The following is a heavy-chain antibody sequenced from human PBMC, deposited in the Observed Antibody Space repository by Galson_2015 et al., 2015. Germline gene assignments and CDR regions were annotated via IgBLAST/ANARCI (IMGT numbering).Heavy chain of an antibody. V-gene: IGHV3-7*01. CDR1: GFTFSIYW. CDR2: IKPDGSEK. CDR3: ARDRLYGSGSYYENDAFDI. Sequence: SLRLSCAASGFTFSIYWMTWVRQAPGKGLEWVANIKPDGSEKYYVDSVKGRFAISRDNAKNSLYLQMNSLRAEDTAVYYCARDRLYGSGSYYENDAFDIWGQGTMVIVSS. J-gene: IGHJ3*02. D-gene: IGHD3-10*01.